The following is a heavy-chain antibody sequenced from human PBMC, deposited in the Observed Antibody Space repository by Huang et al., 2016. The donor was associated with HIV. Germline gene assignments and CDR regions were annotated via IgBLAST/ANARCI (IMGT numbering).Heavy chain of an antibody. CDR3: ARLAGGTWSYYFDL. CDR1: GYIFTTSW. D-gene: IGHD3-10*01. CDR2: IYPGDSDT. Sequence: EVELVQSGTEVKKPGESLKISCKGSGYIFTTSWIGGVRQMPGKGLEWMWIIYPGDSDTRYRPSFQGKVTMSVDKSINTAYLHWSSLKASDTAMYYCARLAGGTWSYYFDLWGQGALVTVSS. J-gene: IGHJ4*02. V-gene: IGHV5-51*03.